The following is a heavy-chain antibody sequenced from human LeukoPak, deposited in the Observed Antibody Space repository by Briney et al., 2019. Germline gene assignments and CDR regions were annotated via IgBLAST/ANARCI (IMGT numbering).Heavy chain of an antibody. D-gene: IGHD5-18*01. CDR2: IYHSGST. CDR3: ARARSGYSYGS. CDR1: GGSVSSGSYY. Sequence: SETLSLTCTVSGGSVSSGSYYWSWIRQPPGKGLEWIGYIYHSGSTYYNPSLKSRVTISVDRSKNQFSLKLSSVTAADTAVYYCARARSGYSYGSWGQGTLVTVSS. V-gene: IGHV4-30-2*01. J-gene: IGHJ5*02.